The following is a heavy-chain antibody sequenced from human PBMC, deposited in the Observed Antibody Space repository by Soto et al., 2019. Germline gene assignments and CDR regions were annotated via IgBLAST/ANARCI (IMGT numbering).Heavy chain of an antibody. CDR2: ISSGSSDT. J-gene: IGHJ4*02. Sequence: GGSLRLSCEASGFTFSRVSMNWVRQAPGKGLEWVASISSGSSDTWYADSVKGRFIISRDNAQNSLFLQMNTLRPEDTAMYCCARVAYWGPGTQVTVSS. CDR1: GFTFSRVS. V-gene: IGHV3-21*01. CDR3: ARVAY.